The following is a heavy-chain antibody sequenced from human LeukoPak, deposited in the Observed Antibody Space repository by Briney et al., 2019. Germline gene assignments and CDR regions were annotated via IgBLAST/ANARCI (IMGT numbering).Heavy chain of an antibody. Sequence: SETLSLTCTVSGGSISSSSYYWGWIRQPPGEGLEWIGSIYYSGSTYYNPSLKSRVTISVDTSKNQFSLKLSSVTASDTAVYHCATATSYGGIDYWGQGTLVTVSS. CDR2: IYYSGST. D-gene: IGHD4/OR15-4a*01. J-gene: IGHJ4*02. CDR1: GGSISSSSYY. CDR3: ATATSYGGIDY. V-gene: IGHV4-39*01.